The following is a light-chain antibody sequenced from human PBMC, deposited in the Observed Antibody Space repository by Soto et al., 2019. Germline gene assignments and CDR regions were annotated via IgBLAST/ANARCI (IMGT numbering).Light chain of an antibody. Sequence: DIQMTHFPSSLSASVWDRVTITFRASQSISTYLNWYQQKVGKAPKLLIYAASSLQSGVPSRFSGSGSGTDFTLTITSLQPEDFATYYCQQSYTTPSITFGQGTRLEI. CDR3: QQSYTTPSIT. CDR1: QSISTY. J-gene: IGKJ5*01. CDR2: AAS. V-gene: IGKV1-39*01.